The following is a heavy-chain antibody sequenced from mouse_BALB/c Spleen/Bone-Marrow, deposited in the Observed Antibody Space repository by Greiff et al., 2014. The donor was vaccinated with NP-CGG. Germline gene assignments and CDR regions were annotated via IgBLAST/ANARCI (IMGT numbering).Heavy chain of an antibody. V-gene: IGHV3-8*02. CDR3: ARYYYGSSYWYFDV. J-gene: IGHJ1*01. CDR1: GDSITSGY. D-gene: IGHD1-1*01. Sequence: VQLKDSGPSLAKPSQTLSLTCSVTGDSITSGYWNWIRKFPGNKLEYMGYISYSGSTYYNPSLKSRISITRDTSKNQYYLQLNSVTTEDTATYYCARYYYGSSYWYFDVWGAGTTVTVSS. CDR2: ISYSGST.